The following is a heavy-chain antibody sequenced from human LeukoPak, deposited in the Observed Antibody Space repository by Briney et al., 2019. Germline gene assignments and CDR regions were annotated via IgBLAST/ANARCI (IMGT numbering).Heavy chain of an antibody. J-gene: IGHJ4*02. Sequence: GGSLRLSCAAPGFTFSSYAMTWVRQAPGKGLEWVSAISGSGGSTYYADSVKGRFTISRDNSKNTLYLQMNSLRAEDTAVYYCATTMVRGVMIDYWGQGTLVTVSS. V-gene: IGHV3-23*01. D-gene: IGHD3-10*01. CDR2: ISGSGGST. CDR1: GFTFSSYA. CDR3: ATTMVRGVMIDY.